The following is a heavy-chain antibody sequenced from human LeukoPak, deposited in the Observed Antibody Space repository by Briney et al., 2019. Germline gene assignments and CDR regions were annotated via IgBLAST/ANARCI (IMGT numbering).Heavy chain of an antibody. CDR1: GGTFSSYA. D-gene: IGHD5/OR15-5a*01. J-gene: IGHJ3*02. Sequence: SVKVSCKASGGTFSSYAISWVRQAPGQGLEWMGGIIPIFGTANYAQKFQGRVTMTRDTSTSTVYMELSSLRSEDTAVYYCARGDHVRIYAESAFDIWGQGTMVTVSS. V-gene: IGHV1-69*05. CDR2: IIPIFGTA. CDR3: ARGDHVRIYAESAFDI.